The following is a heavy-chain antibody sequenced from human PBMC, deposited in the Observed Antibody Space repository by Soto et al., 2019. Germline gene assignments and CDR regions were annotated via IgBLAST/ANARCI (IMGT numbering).Heavy chain of an antibody. D-gene: IGHD1-26*01. CDR1: GFTFRSNG. CDR2: ISYDGSNK. V-gene: IGHV3-30*18. J-gene: IGHJ3*02. Sequence: QVQLVESGGGVVQPGRSLRLSCAASGFTFRSNGMQRVRQAPVKGLEWVAVISYDGSNKYYADSVKGRFTISRDNSKNKLYLLMNSLRAEDTAVYYCAKGLSGSGDEADAFDIWGQGTMVTVSS. CDR3: AKGLSGSGDEADAFDI.